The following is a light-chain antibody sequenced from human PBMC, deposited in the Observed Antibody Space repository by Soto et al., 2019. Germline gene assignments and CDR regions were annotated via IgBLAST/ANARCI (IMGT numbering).Light chain of an antibody. V-gene: IGKV3-15*01. J-gene: IGKJ3*01. Sequence: EIEITQSPATLSESPGERATLSCRASQSVNSNLAWYQQKPGQAPRLLIYAASTRATGIPARFSGSGSGTDFTLTISSLQSEDFAVYYCQRYNKWPSFGPGTKVDIK. CDR2: AAS. CDR3: QRYNKWPS. CDR1: QSVNSN.